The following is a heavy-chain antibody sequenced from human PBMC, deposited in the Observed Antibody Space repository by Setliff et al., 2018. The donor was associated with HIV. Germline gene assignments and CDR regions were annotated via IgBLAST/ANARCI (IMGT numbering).Heavy chain of an antibody. J-gene: IGHJ4*02. CDR3: ASERRIVVGYYFDS. CDR1: GYTFSTYY. Sequence: ASVKVSCKASGYTFSTYYLHWVRQAPGQGLEWLGIISPSGGSTSYAQKFQGRVTMTRDTSTSTCYMDLSSLRSDDTAVYYCASERRIVVGYYFDSWGQGTLVTVSS. CDR2: ISPSGGST. V-gene: IGHV1-46*01. D-gene: IGHD3-22*01.